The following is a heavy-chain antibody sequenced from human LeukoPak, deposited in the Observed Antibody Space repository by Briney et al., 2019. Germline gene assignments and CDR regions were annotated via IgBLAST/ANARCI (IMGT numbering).Heavy chain of an antibody. J-gene: IGHJ4*02. CDR2: ISGSGGST. Sequence: GGSLRLSCAASGFTFSSYAMSWVRQAPGKGLEWVSAISGSGGSTYYADSVKGRFTITRDNSKNTLYLQMNSLRAEDTAVYYCAKGPGWSSGSYFDYWGQGTLVTVSS. V-gene: IGHV3-23*01. D-gene: IGHD2-15*01. CDR1: GFTFSSYA. CDR3: AKGPGWSSGSYFDY.